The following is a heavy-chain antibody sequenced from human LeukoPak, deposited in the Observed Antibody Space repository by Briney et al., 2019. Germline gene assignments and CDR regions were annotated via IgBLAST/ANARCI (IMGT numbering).Heavy chain of an antibody. J-gene: IGHJ3*02. CDR1: GGSISSGDYY. D-gene: IGHD3-22*01. V-gene: IGHV4-30-4*01. CDR2: IYYSGST. Sequence: SETLSLTCTVSGGSISSGDYYWSWIRQPPGKGLEWIGYIYYSGSTYYNPSLKSRVTISVDTSKNQFSLKLSSVTAADTAVYYCARVGVYDSSGYAFDIWGQGTMVTVSS. CDR3: ARVGVYDSSGYAFDI.